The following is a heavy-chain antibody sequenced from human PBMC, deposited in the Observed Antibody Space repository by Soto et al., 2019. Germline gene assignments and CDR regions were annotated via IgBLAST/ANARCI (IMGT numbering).Heavy chain of an antibody. CDR2: IKQDGGEK. CDR1: GFTFSSYW. Sequence: EVQLVESGGGLVQPGGSLRLSCAASGFTFSSYWMRWVRQAPGKGLEWVANIKQDGGEKYYVDSVKGRFTISRDNAKNSLYLQMNSLRAEDTAVYYCARDIYDFWSCHVSAFDIWGEGTMVTVSS. D-gene: IGHD3-3*01. V-gene: IGHV3-7*01. J-gene: IGHJ3*02. CDR3: ARDIYDFWSCHVSAFDI.